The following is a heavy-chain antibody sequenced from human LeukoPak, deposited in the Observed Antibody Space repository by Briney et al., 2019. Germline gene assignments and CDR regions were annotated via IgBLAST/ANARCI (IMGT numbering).Heavy chain of an antibody. D-gene: IGHD3-9*01. Sequence: SETLSLTCTVSGGSISSYYWSWFRQPPGKGLERIGYIYYSGSTNYNPSLKSRVTISVDTSKNQFSLKLSSVSAADTAVYYCARGILTGSYFDYWGQGTLVSVSS. J-gene: IGHJ4*02. CDR2: IYYSGST. CDR3: ARGILTGSYFDY. CDR1: GGSISSYY. V-gene: IGHV4-59*08.